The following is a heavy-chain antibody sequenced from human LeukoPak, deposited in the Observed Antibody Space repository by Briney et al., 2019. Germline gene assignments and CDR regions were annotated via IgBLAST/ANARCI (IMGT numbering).Heavy chain of an antibody. CDR1: GGTFSSYA. J-gene: IGHJ3*02. V-gene: IGHV1-69*01. D-gene: IGHD2-15*01. Sequence: SVKVSCKASGGTFSSYAISWVRQAPGQGLEWLGGIIPIFGTANYAQKFQGRVTITADESTSTAYMELSSLRSEDTAVYYCARDDCSGGSCYNDAFDIWGQGTMVTVSS. CDR2: IIPIFGTA. CDR3: ARDDCSGGSCYNDAFDI.